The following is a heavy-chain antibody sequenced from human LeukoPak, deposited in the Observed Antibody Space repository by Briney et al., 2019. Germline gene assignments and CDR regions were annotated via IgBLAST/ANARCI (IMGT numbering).Heavy chain of an antibody. CDR1: GYSFTSYW. J-gene: IGHJ4*02. CDR3: ARGPSGKYSSGWYLY. Sequence: GESLKISCKGSGYSFTSYWIAWVRQMPGKGLEWMGIIYPGDSDTRYSLSFQGQVTISADKSISTAYLQWSSLKASDTAMYYCARGPSGKYSSGWYLYWGQGTLVTVSS. V-gene: IGHV5-51*01. D-gene: IGHD6-19*01. CDR2: IYPGDSDT.